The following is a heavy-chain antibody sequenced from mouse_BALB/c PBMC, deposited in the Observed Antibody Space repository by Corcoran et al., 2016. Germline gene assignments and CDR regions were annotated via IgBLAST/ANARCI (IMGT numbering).Heavy chain of an antibody. CDR3: ANGDWYVDV. CDR1: GFNIKDTY. CDR2: IDPANGNT. J-gene: IGHJ1*01. V-gene: IGHV14-3*02. Sequence: EVQLQQSGAELVKPGASVKLSCTASGFNIKDTYMHWVKQRPEQGLEWIGRIDPANGNTKYDPKFQGKATITADTSSNTAYLQRSSLTSEDTAVYYCANGDWYVDVWGAGTAVTVSS.